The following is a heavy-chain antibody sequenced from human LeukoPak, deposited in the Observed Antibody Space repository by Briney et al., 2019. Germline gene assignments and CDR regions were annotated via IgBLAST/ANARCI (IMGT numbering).Heavy chain of an antibody. CDR2: ISGSGGST. CDR3: AKRSSSQWDYFDS. D-gene: IGHD6-19*01. V-gene: IGHV3-23*01. Sequence: GGSLRLSCAASGFTFSTYGMSWVRHAPGKGLERVSAISGSGGSTYYADSVKGRFTISRDNSKNTLYLQMNSLRAEDTAVYYCAKRSSSQWDYFDSWGQGTLVTVSS. J-gene: IGHJ4*02. CDR1: GFTFSTYG.